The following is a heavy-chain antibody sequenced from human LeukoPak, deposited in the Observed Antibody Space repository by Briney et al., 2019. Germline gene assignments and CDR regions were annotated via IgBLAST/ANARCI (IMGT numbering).Heavy chain of an antibody. D-gene: IGHD3-10*01. J-gene: IGHJ4*02. CDR2: IYPGDSNT. CDR1: GYIFTSYW. V-gene: IGHV5-51*01. CDR3: ARHYYYGSGSYSPVDY. Sequence: GESLKISCKGSGYIFTSYWIGWVRQMPGKGLEWMGIIYPGDSNTIYSPSFRGQVTISADKSISTAYLQWSSLKASDTAMYYCARHYYYGSGSYSPVDYWGQGTLVTVSS.